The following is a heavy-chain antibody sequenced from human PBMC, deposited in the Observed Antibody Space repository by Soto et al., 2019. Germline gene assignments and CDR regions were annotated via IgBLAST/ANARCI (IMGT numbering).Heavy chain of an antibody. J-gene: IGHJ6*04. CDR1: GFTFDSFT. CDR2: ISGSGDST. Sequence: EVQLLESGGGLVQPGGSLRLSCVASGFTFDSFTISWVRQAPGKGLEWVSRISGSGDSTDYADSVKGRFTISRDNSKNTVYLQMNSLRAEDTAVYYCAKAGGNSDGYQYTDVWGKGTTVTVSS. CDR3: AKAGGNSDGYQYTDV. V-gene: IGHV3-23*01. D-gene: IGHD5-18*01.